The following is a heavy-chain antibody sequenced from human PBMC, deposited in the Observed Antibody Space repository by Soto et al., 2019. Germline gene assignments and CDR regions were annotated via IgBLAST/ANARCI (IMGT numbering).Heavy chain of an antibody. V-gene: IGHV1-69*01. Sequence: QVQLVQSGAEVKKPGSSVKVSCKASGGTFSIYAISWVRQAPGQGLEWMGGIIPIFGTANYAQKFQGRVTITAGESTSASYMELSSLGSEDTAVSYCATAAAGYYYYGMDVWGQGTTVTVSS. J-gene: IGHJ6*02. CDR2: IIPIFGTA. CDR1: GGTFSIYA. CDR3: ATAAAGYYYYGMDV. D-gene: IGHD6-13*01.